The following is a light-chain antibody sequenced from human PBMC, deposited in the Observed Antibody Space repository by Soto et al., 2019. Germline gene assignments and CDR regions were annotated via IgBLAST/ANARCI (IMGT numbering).Light chain of an antibody. Sequence: EIVMTQSPGALSVSPGGGSTLSCIASQSVSTNLAWYQQKPGQAPRVLMYDASTRATDTPARFSGSGSGTEFTLTISSLQSEDFAVYYCHQYKKWPTWTFGQGTKVDIK. CDR1: QSVSTN. V-gene: IGKV3-15*01. CDR3: HQYKKWPTWT. CDR2: DAS. J-gene: IGKJ1*01.